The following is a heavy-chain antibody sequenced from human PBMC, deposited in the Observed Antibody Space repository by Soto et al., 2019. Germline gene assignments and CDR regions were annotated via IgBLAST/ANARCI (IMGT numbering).Heavy chain of an antibody. CDR2: IIPIFGTP. Sequence: SVKVSCKASGGTFSTYTFSWVRQAPGQGLEWMGRIIPIFGTPYYAQKFQGRVTITADKSTSTVYMELSSLRSDDTAVYFCARGLEGGGYCLNNPTWFAPGGQETLVTVSS. J-gene: IGHJ5*02. V-gene: IGHV1-69*06. CDR3: ARGLEGGGYCLNNPTWFAP. D-gene: IGHD2-15*01. CDR1: GGTFSTYT.